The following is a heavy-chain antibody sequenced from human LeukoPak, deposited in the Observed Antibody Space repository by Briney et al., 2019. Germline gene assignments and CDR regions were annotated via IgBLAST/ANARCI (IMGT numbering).Heavy chain of an antibody. J-gene: IGHJ4*02. V-gene: IGHV4-39*07. D-gene: IGHD1-20*01. CDR2: INHSGST. Sequence: SETLSLTCTVSGGSVSSGSYYWSWIRQPPGKGLEWIGEINHSGSTNYNPSLKSRVTISVDTSKNQFSLKLSSVTAADTAVYYCARGGCNWIHYYFDYWGQGTLVTVSS. CDR3: ARGGCNWIHYYFDY. CDR1: GGSVSSGSYY.